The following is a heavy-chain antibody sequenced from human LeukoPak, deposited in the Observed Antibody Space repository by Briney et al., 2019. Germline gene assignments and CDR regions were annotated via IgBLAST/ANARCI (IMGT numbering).Heavy chain of an antibody. Sequence: GGSLRLSCAASGFTFSSYGMHWVRQAPGKGLEWVAVISYDGSNKYYADSVKGRFTISRDNSKNTLYLQMNSLRAEDTAVYYCAKDLVRGVISNWFDPWGQGTLVTVSS. CDR2: ISYDGSNK. D-gene: IGHD3-10*01. J-gene: IGHJ5*02. V-gene: IGHV3-30*18. CDR3: AKDLVRGVISNWFDP. CDR1: GFTFSSYG.